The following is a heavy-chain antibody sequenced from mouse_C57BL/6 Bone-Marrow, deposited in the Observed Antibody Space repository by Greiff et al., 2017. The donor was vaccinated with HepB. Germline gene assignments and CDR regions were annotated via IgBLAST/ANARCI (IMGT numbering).Heavy chain of an antibody. V-gene: IGHV1-52*01. CDR1: GYTFTSYW. Sequence: QVQLQQPGAELVRPGSSVKLSCKASGYTFTSYWMHWVKQRPIQGLEWIGNIDPSDSETHYNQKFKDKATLTVDKSSSTAYMQLSSPTYEDAAVYFCERDYGSYGFSYWGRGTGVTVSA. D-gene: IGHD1-1*01. CDR3: ERDYGSYGFSY. CDR2: IDPSDSET. J-gene: IGHJ3*01.